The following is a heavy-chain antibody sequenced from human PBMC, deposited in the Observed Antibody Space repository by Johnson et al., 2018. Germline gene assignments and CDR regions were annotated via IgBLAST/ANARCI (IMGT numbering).Heavy chain of an antibody. Sequence: QVQLRESGPGLVKPSETLALTCTVSVRSISDYYWSWIRQPPGKALEWIGYIYYTGTTKYNPSLKSRVTISMDTSKIQFSQKVKSGTSAETAVYYCAAGVGDLLDYWGQGTLVLVSS. V-gene: IGHV4-59*01. CDR3: AAGVGDLLDY. D-gene: IGHD4-17*01. CDR2: IYYTGTT. J-gene: IGHJ4*02. CDR1: VRSISDYY.